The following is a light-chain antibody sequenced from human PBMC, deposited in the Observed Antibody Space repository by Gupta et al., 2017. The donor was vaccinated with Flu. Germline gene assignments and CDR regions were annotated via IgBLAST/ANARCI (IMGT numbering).Light chain of an antibody. Sequence: IVLTQSTGTLSLSTGERATLSCRASQSVRSSYLAWYQQKPGQAPRLLIYGASSRATGIPDRFSGSGSGTDFTLTISRLEPEDFAVYYCQQYGSSPPYSFGQGTKLEIK. V-gene: IGKV3-20*01. CDR2: GAS. CDR3: QQYGSSPPYS. J-gene: IGKJ2*03. CDR1: QSVRSSY.